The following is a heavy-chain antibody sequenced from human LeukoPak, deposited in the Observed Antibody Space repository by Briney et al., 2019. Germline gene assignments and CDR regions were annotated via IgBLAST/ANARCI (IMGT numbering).Heavy chain of an antibody. CDR1: GFTFSTYA. D-gene: IGHD2-15*01. CDR3: AKETTYCSGGSCYYEFDY. J-gene: IGHJ4*02. CDR2: ISASGGST. Sequence: GGSLRLSCAASGFTFSTYAMSWVRQAPGKGLEWVSAISASGGSTYYADSVKGRFTISRDNSKNTLYLQMNSLRAEDTAVYYCAKETTYCSGGSCYYEFDYRGQGTLATVSS. V-gene: IGHV3-23*01.